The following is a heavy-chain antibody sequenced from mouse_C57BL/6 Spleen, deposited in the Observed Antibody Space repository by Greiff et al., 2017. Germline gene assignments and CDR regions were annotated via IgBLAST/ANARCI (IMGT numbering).Heavy chain of an antibody. V-gene: IGHV2-9-1*01. CDR2: IWTGGGT. CDR1: GFSLTSYA. Sequence: VQLQESGPGLVAPSQSLSITCTVSGFSLTSYAISWVRQPPGKGLEWLGVIWTGGGTNYNSALKSRLSISKDNSKRQVFLKMNSLQTDDTARYYCASIYYDYGSAMDYWGQGTSVTVSS. D-gene: IGHD2-4*01. J-gene: IGHJ4*01. CDR3: ASIYYDYGSAMDY.